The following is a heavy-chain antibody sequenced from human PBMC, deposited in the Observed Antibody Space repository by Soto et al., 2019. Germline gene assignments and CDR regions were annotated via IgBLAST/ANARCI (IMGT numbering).Heavy chain of an antibody. CDR2: IIPIFGTA. Sequence: EASVKVSCKASGGTFSSYAISWVRQAPGQGLEWMGGIIPIFGTANYAQKFQGRVTITADESTSTAYMELSSLRSEDTAVYYCARETAMVTIYYYGMDVWGQGTTVTVSS. V-gene: IGHV1-69*13. CDR3: ARETAMVTIYYYGMDV. J-gene: IGHJ6*02. CDR1: GGTFSSYA. D-gene: IGHD5-18*01.